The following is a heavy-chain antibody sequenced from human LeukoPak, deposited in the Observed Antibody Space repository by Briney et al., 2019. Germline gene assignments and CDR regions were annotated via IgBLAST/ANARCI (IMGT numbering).Heavy chain of an antibody. CDR1: GGSISSGDYY. V-gene: IGHV4-30-4*01. CDR2: IYYSGST. D-gene: IGHD3-10*01. Sequence: SETLSLTCTVSGGSISSGDYYWSWIRQPPGKGLEWIGYIYYSGSTYYNPSLKGRVTISVDTSKNQFSLKLSSVTAADTAVNYCARGRASRGVIIGNWFDPWGQGTLVTVSS. J-gene: IGHJ5*02. CDR3: ARGRASRGVIIGNWFDP.